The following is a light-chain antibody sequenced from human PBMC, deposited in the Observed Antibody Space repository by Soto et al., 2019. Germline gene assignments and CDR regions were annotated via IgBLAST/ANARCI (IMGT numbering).Light chain of an antibody. CDR2: EVS. CDR3: SSYGGGDTFHVI. Sequence: QSVLTQPASVSGSPGQSITVSCTGTNTDVGGYNYVSWYQHRPGKAPRLMIYEVSKRPSGVPDRFSGSKSGNTASLTVSGLRADDEAVYYCSSYGGGDTFHVIFGGGTKLTVL. V-gene: IGLV2-8*01. CDR1: NTDVGGYNY. J-gene: IGLJ2*01.